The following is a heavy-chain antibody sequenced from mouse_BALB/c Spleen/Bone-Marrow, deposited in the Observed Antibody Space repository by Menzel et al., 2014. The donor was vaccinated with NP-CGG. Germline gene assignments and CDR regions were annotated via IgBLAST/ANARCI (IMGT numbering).Heavy chain of an antibody. D-gene: IGHD1-1*01. Sequence: LVESGGGLVQPGGSRKLSRAASGFTFSSFGMHWVRQAPEKGLEWVAYISSGSSSIYYADTVKGRFTISGDNPKNTLFLQMTSLRSEDTAMYYCARRYYGSSFSYFDYWGQGTTLTVSS. V-gene: IGHV5-17*02. CDR2: ISSGSSSI. CDR3: ARRYYGSSFSYFDY. J-gene: IGHJ2*01. CDR1: GFTFSSFG.